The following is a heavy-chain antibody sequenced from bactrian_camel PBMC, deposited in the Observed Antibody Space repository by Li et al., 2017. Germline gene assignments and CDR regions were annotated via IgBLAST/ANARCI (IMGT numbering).Heavy chain of an antibody. CDR1: GHTKDNYC. CDR3: AARGLGADCSGPRRSSAEYVY. V-gene: IGHV3S60*01. Sequence: QVQLVESGGGSVQTGGSLRLSCVASGHTKDNYCMAWFRQAPGKEREGVAVFVSDGGRTYYTDSVKGRFTISQGNAENTLYLQMNSLKSEDTAMYFCAARGLGADCSGPRRSSAEYVYWGQGTQ. CDR2: FVSDGGRT. D-gene: IGHD3*01. J-gene: IGHJ4*01.